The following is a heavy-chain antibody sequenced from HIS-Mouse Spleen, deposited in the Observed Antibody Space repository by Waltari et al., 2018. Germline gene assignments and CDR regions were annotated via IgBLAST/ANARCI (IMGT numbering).Heavy chain of an antibody. J-gene: IGHJ5*02. D-gene: IGHD2-21*02. CDR1: GGSISSSRYY. CDR3: ARKRTASGWFDP. Sequence: QLQLQESGPGLVKPSETLSLTSPVPGGSISSSRYYWGWIRQPPGKGLEWIGSIYYSGSTYYNPSLKSRVTISVDTSKNQFSLKLSSVTAADTAVYYCARKRTASGWFDPWGQGTLVTVSS. V-gene: IGHV4-39*01. CDR2: IYYSGST.